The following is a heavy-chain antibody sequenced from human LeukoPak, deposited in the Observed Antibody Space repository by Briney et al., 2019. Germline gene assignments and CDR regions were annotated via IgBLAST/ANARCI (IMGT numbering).Heavy chain of an antibody. Sequence: SETLSLTCALYGGSFSGYYWSWIRQPPGKGLEWIGEINHSGSTNYNPSLKSRVTISVDTSKNQFSLKLSSVTAADTAVYYCARGFTAYFDYWGQGTLVTVSS. D-gene: IGHD3-16*01. CDR3: ARGFTAYFDY. CDR2: INHSGST. J-gene: IGHJ4*02. V-gene: IGHV4-34*01. CDR1: GGSFSGYY.